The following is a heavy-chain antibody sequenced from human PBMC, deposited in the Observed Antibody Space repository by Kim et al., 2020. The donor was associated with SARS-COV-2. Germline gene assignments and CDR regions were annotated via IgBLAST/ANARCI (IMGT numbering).Heavy chain of an antibody. V-gene: IGHV7-4-1*02. Sequence: ASVKVSCKASGYTFTSYAMNWVRQAPGQGLEWMGWINTNTGNPTYAQGFTGRFVFSLDTSVSTAYLQISSLKAEDTAVYYCARDYSLYDSSGRQRYFQHWGQGTLVTVSS. CDR2: INTNTGNP. J-gene: IGHJ1*01. D-gene: IGHD3-22*01. CDR1: GYTFTSYA. CDR3: ARDYSLYDSSGRQRYFQH.